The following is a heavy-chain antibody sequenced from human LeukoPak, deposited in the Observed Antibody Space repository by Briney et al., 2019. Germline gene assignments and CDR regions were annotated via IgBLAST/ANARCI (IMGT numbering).Heavy chain of an antibody. CDR1: RFTFSSYA. CDR3: ARVYQSCYYYYMDV. D-gene: IGHD2-2*02. CDR2: IYYSGST. Sequence: GSLRLSCAASRFTFSSYAMSWIRQPPGKGLEWIGYIYYSGSTNYNPSLKSRVTISVDTSKNQFSLKLSSVTAADTAVYHCARVYQSCYYYYMDVWGKGTTVTISS. V-gene: IGHV4-59*01. J-gene: IGHJ6*03.